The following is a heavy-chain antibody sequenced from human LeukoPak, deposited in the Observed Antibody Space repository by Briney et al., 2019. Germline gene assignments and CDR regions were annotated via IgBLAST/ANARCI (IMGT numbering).Heavy chain of an antibody. CDR2: IWYDGSNK. CDR3: ARESAPYYYGSGSYYPPDFDY. D-gene: IGHD3-10*01. J-gene: IGHJ4*02. CDR1: GFTFGDYA. V-gene: IGHV3-33*01. Sequence: HPGGSLRLSCTASGFTFGDYAMSWVRQAPGKGLEWVAVIWYDGSNKYYADSVKGRFTISRDNSKNTLYLQMNSLRAEDTAVYYCARESAPYYYGSGSYYPPDFDYWGQGTLVTVSS.